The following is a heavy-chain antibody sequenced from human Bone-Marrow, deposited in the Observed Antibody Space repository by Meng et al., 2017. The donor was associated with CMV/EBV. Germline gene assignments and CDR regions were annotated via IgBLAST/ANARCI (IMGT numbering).Heavy chain of an antibody. CDR3: VIGTSTYYDFWSGYSGWYYGMDV. J-gene: IGHJ6*02. CDR2: ISAYNGNT. V-gene: IGHV1-18*01. CDR1: GYTFTSYG. Sequence: ASVQVSCKASGYTFTSYGISWVRQAPGQGLEWMGWISAYNGNTNYAQKLQGRGTMTTDTSTSTAYMELSSLRSEDTAVYYCVIGTSTYYDFWSGYSGWYYGMDVWGQGTTVTVSS. D-gene: IGHD3-3*01.